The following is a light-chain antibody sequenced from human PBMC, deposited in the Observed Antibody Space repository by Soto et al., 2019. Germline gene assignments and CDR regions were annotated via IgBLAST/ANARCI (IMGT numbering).Light chain of an antibody. CDR1: QSVSSN. J-gene: IGKJ4*01. Sequence: EIVMTQSPATLSVSPGERATLSCRASQSVSSNLAWYQQKPGQAPRLLIYGASTRATGIPARFSGSGSGTEFTRTISSLQSEYFAVYYCQQYNNWPPTFGGGTKVEIK. CDR2: GAS. V-gene: IGKV3-15*01. CDR3: QQYNNWPPT.